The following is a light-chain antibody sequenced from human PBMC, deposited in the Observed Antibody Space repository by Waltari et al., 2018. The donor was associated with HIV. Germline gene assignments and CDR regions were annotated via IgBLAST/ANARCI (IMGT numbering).Light chain of an antibody. Sequence: DILLTQTPGTLSLSPGQRATLSCWASQIIRDNFLAWYQQRPGQAPRLLMFAASSRATGIPDRFTGSGSGTEFSLTIARLEPEDYAVYYCQQYDTSPTFGNGTKVEV. J-gene: IGKJ1*01. CDR2: AAS. V-gene: IGKV3-20*01. CDR1: QIIRDNF. CDR3: QQYDTSPT.